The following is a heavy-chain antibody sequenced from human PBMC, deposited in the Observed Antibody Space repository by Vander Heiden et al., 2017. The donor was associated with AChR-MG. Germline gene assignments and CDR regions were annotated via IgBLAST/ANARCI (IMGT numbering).Heavy chain of an antibody. CDR2: IWYDGSNK. CDR1: GFTCRSYG. J-gene: IGHJ2*01. Sequence: QVQLVASGGCVVQPGRSLRLSCAVSGFTCRSYGMHWVRQAPGKEREWVAVIWYDGSNKYYADSVKGRFTISGDNSKNMLYLQMNSLRAEDTAVYYCARGNTATVGGYYWYFDLWGRGTLVTVSS. D-gene: IGHD4-17*01. CDR3: ARGNTATVGGYYWYFDL. V-gene: IGHV3-33*01.